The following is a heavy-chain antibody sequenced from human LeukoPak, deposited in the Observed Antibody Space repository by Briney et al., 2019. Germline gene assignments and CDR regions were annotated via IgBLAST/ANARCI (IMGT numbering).Heavy chain of an antibody. D-gene: IGHD3-10*01. Sequence: GRSLRLSCAASGFTFSSYGMHWVRQAPGKGLEWVAVISYDGSNKYYADSAKGRFTISRDNSKNTLYLQMNSLRAEDTAVYYCAKATYYYGSGSYYNLDYWGQGTLVTVSS. V-gene: IGHV3-30*18. CDR1: GFTFSSYG. CDR2: ISYDGSNK. J-gene: IGHJ4*02. CDR3: AKATYYYGSGSYYNLDY.